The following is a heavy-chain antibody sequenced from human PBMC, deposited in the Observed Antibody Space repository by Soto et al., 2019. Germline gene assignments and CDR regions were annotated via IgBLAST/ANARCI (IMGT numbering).Heavy chain of an antibody. CDR1: GFTFTSSA. D-gene: IGHD3-9*01. CDR3: AADSYYDILTGPAYFDY. V-gene: IGHV1-58*02. J-gene: IGHJ4*02. Sequence: ASVKVSCKASGFTFTSSAMQWVRQARGQRLEWIGWIVVGSGNTNYAQKFQERVTITRDMSTSTAYMELSSLRSEDTAVYYCAADSYYDILTGPAYFDYWGQGTLVTVSS. CDR2: IVVGSGNT.